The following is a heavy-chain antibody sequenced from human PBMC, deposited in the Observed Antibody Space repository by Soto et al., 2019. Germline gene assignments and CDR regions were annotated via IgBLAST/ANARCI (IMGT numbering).Heavy chain of an antibody. CDR2: IIPIFGTA. J-gene: IGHJ4*02. CDR3: ASRNHCSGGSCFVY. D-gene: IGHD2-15*01. V-gene: IGHV1-69*13. Sequence: ASVKVSCKASGGTFSSYAISWVRQAPGQGLEWMGGIIPIFGTANYAQKFQGRVTITADESTSTAYMELSSLRSEDTAVYYCASRNHCSGGSCFVYWGQGTLVTVSS. CDR1: GGTFSSYA.